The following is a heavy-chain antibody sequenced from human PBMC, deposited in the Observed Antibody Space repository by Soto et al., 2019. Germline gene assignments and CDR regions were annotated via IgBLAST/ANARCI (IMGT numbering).Heavy chain of an antibody. Sequence: QVQLVQSGAEVKKPGASVKVSCKASGYTFTSYDINWVRQATGQGLEWMGWMNPNSGNTGYAQKFQGRVTMTRNTSISTAYMELSSLRSEDTAVYYCAIPYCSSTSCYGGGFDPWGQGTLVTVSS. CDR2: MNPNSGNT. CDR1: GYTFTSYD. J-gene: IGHJ5*02. CDR3: AIPYCSSTSCYGGGFDP. V-gene: IGHV1-8*01. D-gene: IGHD2-2*01.